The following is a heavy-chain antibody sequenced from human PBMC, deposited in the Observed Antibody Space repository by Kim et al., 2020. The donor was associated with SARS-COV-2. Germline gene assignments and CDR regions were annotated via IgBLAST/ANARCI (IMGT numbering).Heavy chain of an antibody. CDR3: ARVTEGYTSGWHHDY. CDR2: IYYSGST. D-gene: IGHD6-19*01. V-gene: IGHV4-59*01. Sequence: SETLSLTYTVSGGSISSYYWSWIRQPPGKGLEWIGYIYYSGSTNYNPSLKSRVTISVDTSKNQFSLKLSSVTAADTAVYYCARVTEGYTSGWHHDYWGQGTLVTVSS. CDR1: GGSISSYY. J-gene: IGHJ4*02.